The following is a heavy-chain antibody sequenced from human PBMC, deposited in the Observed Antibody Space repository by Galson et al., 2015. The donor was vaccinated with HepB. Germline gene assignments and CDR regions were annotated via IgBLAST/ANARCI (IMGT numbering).Heavy chain of an antibody. D-gene: IGHD3-22*01. CDR2: FEPEDSET. V-gene: IGHV1-24*01. CDR3: ATAAGRGDYDFND. J-gene: IGHJ4*02. CDR1: GDTLSELS. Sequence: SVKVSCKVSGDTLSELSIHWVRQAPGKGLEWMGGFEPEDSETGYSEEFQDRVTMTQDTSTDTAYLELKSLTSADTAFYYCATAAGRGDYDFNDWGQGTLVTVSS.